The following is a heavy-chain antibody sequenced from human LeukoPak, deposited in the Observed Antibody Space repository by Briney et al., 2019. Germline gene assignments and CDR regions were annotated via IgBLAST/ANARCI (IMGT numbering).Heavy chain of an antibody. D-gene: IGHD3-22*01. CDR3: ARESDSSGWYDS. CDR2: ISGDGGST. V-gene: IGHV3-43*02. CDR1: GFSFDDYA. J-gene: IGHJ5*01. Sequence: GGSLRLSCAAPGFSFDDYAIHWVRQAPGKGLEWVSLISGDGGSTFHADSVKGRFTISRDNSKNSLYLQMSSLRSEDTALYYCARESDSSGWYDSWGQGTLVTVSS.